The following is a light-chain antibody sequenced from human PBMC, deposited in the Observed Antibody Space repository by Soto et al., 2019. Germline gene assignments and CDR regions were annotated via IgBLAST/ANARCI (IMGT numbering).Light chain of an antibody. CDR1: HSVSSN. CDR2: GAS. Sequence: EIVMTQSPPTLSVSPVERATLSCRASHSVSSNLAWYQQKPGQAPRLLIYGASTRATGIPATFSGSGSGTEFTLTISSLQPEDFATYYCQQRHSYPITFGQGTRLEIK. V-gene: IGKV3-15*01. J-gene: IGKJ5*01. CDR3: QQRHSYPIT.